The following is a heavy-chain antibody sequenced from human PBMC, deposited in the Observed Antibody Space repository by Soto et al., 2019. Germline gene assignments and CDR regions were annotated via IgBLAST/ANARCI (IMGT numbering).Heavy chain of an antibody. J-gene: IGHJ4*02. CDR1: GESVSTNTAT. CDR2: TYYRSKWFY. CDR3: GRGCRIVGGCEWVPGFGH. Sequence: SQTLSLTCDISGESVSTNTATWDWIRQSPSRGLEWLGRTYYRSKWFYDYAVSVRSRITISPDTSNNQVSLQLNSVTPDDTAVDFCGRGCRIVGGCEWVPGFGHWGPGNL. D-gene: IGHD3-3*01. V-gene: IGHV6-1*01.